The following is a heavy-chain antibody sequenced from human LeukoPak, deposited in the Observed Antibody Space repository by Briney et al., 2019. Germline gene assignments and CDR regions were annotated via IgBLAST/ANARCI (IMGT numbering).Heavy chain of an antibody. CDR1: GYTFTGYY. CDR2: INPNSGGT. J-gene: IGHJ3*02. D-gene: IGHD3-10*01. Sequence: ASVKVSCKASGYTFTGYYMHWVRQAPGKGLEWVGWINPNSGGTNYAHNFQGRVTMTRDKSNSTVYLEVNRLRADDTAGDYCARDAEPYHCYYSVPAACEIWGQGTMVTVS. V-gene: IGHV1-2*02. CDR3: ARDAEPYHCYYSVPAACEI.